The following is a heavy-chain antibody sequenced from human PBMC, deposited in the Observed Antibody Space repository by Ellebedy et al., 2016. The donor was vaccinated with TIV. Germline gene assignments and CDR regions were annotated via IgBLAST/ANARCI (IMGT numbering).Heavy chain of an antibody. CDR1: GDSVSSNSAA. V-gene: IGHV6-1*01. CDR3: AKSDSSGNHYRLVA. J-gene: IGHJ5*02. D-gene: IGHD3-22*01. Sequence: SQTLSLTCAISGDSVSSNSAAWNWIRQSPSRGLEWLGRTYYRSKWYNDYAVSVKSRVTINPDTSKNQFSLQLNSVTPEDTAVYYCAKSDSSGNHYRLVAWGQGTLVTVSS. CDR2: TYYRSKWYN.